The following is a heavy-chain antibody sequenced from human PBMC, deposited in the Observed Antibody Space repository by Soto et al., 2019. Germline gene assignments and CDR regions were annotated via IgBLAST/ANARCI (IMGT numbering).Heavy chain of an antibody. CDR2: IYYSGST. D-gene: IGHD3-9*01. J-gene: IGHJ4*02. V-gene: IGHV4-39*01. CDR1: GGSISSSSYY. Sequence: SETLSLTCTVSGGSISSSSYYWGWIRQPPGKGLEWIGSIYYSGSTYYNPSLKSRVTISVDTSKNQFSLKLSSMTAADTAVYYCARHRGYYDILTGYYTELNFDYWGQGTLVTVSS. CDR3: ARHRGYYDILTGYYTELNFDY.